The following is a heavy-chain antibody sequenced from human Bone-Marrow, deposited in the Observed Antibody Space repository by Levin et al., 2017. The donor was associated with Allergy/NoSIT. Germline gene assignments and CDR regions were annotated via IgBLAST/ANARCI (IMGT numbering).Heavy chain of an antibody. Sequence: GGSLRLSCAASGFTFSSYSMNWVRQAPGKGLEWVSSISSSSSYIYYADSVKGRFTISRDNAKNSLYLQMNSLRAEDTAVYYCARSRSSSGGLADPWGQGTLVTVSS. CDR1: GFTFSSYS. V-gene: IGHV3-21*01. D-gene: IGHD6-6*01. CDR3: ARSRSSSGGLADP. CDR2: ISSSSSYI. J-gene: IGHJ5*02.